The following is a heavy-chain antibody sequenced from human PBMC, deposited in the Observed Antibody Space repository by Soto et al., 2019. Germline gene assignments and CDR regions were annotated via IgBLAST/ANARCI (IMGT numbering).Heavy chain of an antibody. CDR3: ARAEENCTNGVCYTDGAFDI. V-gene: IGHV4-59*01. CDR2: IYYSGST. Sequence: SETLSLTCTVSGGSISSYYWSWIRQPPGKGLEWIGYIYYSGSTNYNPSLKSRVTISVETSKNQFSLKLSSVTAADTAVYYCARAEENCTNGVCYTDGAFDIWGQGTMVTVSS. D-gene: IGHD2-8*01. CDR1: GGSISSYY. J-gene: IGHJ3*02.